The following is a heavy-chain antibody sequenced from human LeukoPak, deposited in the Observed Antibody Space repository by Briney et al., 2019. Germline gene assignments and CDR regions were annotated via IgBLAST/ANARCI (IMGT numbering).Heavy chain of an antibody. D-gene: IGHD3-9*01. J-gene: IGHJ4*02. V-gene: IGHV1-46*01. CDR1: GYTFTSYY. Sequence: GASVKVSCKASGYTFTSYYMHWVRQAPGQGLEWMGIINHSGGSTSYAQKFQGRVTMTRDTSTSTVYMELSSLISEDTAVYYCAREDSWLLDYWGQGTLVTVSS. CDR3: AREDSWLLDY. CDR2: INHSGGST.